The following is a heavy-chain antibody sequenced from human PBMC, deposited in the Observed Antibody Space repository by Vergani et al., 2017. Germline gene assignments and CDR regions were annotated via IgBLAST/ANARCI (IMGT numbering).Heavy chain of an antibody. CDR2: INHSGST. V-gene: IGHV4-34*01. CDR3: AREIGMNYYYYYMDV. CDR1: GGSFSGYY. J-gene: IGHJ6*03. D-gene: IGHD1-26*01. Sequence: QVQLQQWGAGLLKPSETLSLTCAVYGGSFSGYYWSWIRQPPGKGLEWIGEINHSGSTNYNPSLKSRVTISVDTSKNQFSLKLSSVTAADTAVYYCAREIGMNYYYYYMDVWGKGP.